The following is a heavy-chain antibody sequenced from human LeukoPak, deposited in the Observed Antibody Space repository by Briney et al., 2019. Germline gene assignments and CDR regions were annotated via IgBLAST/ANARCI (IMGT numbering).Heavy chain of an antibody. J-gene: IGHJ6*02. D-gene: IGHD2-15*01. CDR3: ASPRIGSENDYYGMDV. Sequence: GGSLRLSCAVSGFTFSSYAMSWVRQAPGKGLEWVSAIGGSGGSTFYADSVKGRFIISRDSSKNTLYLQMNSLRAEDTAVYYCASPRIGSENDYYGMDVWGQGTTVTVSS. CDR1: GFTFSSYA. V-gene: IGHV3-23*01. CDR2: IGGSGGST.